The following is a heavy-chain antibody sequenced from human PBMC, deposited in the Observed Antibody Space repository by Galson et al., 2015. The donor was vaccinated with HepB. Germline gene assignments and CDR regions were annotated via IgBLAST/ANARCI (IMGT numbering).Heavy chain of an antibody. J-gene: IGHJ4*02. V-gene: IGHV3-23*01. CDR3: AEVQRPLLGPFDS. CDR2: ISSTGSNT. CDR1: GFTFNNYA. D-gene: IGHD2-8*02. Sequence: SLRLSCAASGFTFNNYAMVWVRQAPGKGLEWVSSISSTGSNTYYADSVKGRFTISRDNSKSTLLLQMNSLRADDTAVYYCAEVQRPLLGPFDSWGQGTLVTVSS.